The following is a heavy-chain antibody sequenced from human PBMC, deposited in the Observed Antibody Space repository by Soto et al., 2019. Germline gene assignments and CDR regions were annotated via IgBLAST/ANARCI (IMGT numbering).Heavy chain of an antibody. CDR2: ISWDGGST. CDR3: AKDMCGAYCRSTNGYFPGDY. Sequence: GGSLRLSCAASGFTFDDYTMHWVRQAPGKGLEWVSLISWDGGSTYYADSVKGRFTISRDNSKNSLYLQMNSLRTEDTALYYCAKDMCGAYCRSTNGYFPGDYWGQGTLVTVSS. CDR1: GFTFDDYT. V-gene: IGHV3-43*01. J-gene: IGHJ4*02. D-gene: IGHD2-2*01.